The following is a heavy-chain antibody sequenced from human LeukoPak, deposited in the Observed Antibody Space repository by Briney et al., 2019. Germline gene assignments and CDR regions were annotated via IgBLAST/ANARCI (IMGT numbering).Heavy chain of an antibody. CDR2: IIPILGIA. CDR1: GGTFSSYA. D-gene: IGHD3-10*01. V-gene: IGHV1-69*04. Sequence: GASVKVSCKASGGTFSSYAISWVRQAPGQGLEWMRRIIPILGIANYAQKFQGRVTITADKSTSTAYMELSSLRSEDTAVYYCASDYYGSGTMASGTDVWGQGTTVTVSS. J-gene: IGHJ6*02. CDR3: ASDYYGSGTMASGTDV.